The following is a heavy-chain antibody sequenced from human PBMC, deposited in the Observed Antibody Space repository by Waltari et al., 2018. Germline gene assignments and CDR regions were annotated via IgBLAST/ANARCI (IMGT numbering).Heavy chain of an antibody. Sequence: VQPGRSLRLSCAASGFTFSSYGMHWVRQAPGKGLEWVAVIWYDGSNKYYADSVKGRFTISRDNSKNTLYLQMNSLRAEDTAVYYCARDLDSSGYSVGYFQHWGQGTLVTVSS. CDR1: GFTFSSYG. V-gene: IGHV3-33*01. D-gene: IGHD3-22*01. CDR3: ARDLDSSGYSVGYFQH. CDR2: IWYDGSNK. J-gene: IGHJ1*01.